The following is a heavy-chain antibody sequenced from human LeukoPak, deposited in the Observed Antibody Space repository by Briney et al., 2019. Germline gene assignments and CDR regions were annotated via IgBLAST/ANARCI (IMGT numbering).Heavy chain of an antibody. V-gene: IGHV4-39*07. J-gene: IGHJ4*02. CDR1: GGSLSSSSYY. CDR2: IYISGST. Sequence: PSETLSLTCTVSGGSLSSSSYYWGWIRQPPGKGLGWIGRIYISGSTNYNPSLKSRVTMSVDTSKNQFSLKLSSVTAADTAVYYCARDRGTWNDDGFDYWGQGTLVTVSS. CDR3: ARDRGTWNDDGFDY. D-gene: IGHD1-1*01.